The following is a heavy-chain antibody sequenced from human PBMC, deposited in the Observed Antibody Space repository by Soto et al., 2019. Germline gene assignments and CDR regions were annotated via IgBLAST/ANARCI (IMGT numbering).Heavy chain of an antibody. Sequence: QVQLVESGGGVVQPGRSLRLSCAASGFTLSSYSMHWVRQAPGKGLEWVGVISYDGNKKYYRDSVKGRFSISRDTSNNTVHLQMNCLRPEDTAVYYCARSVAVAGLDYWGQGSLVTVSS. CDR2: ISYDGNKK. V-gene: IGHV3-30-3*01. CDR3: ARSVAVAGLDY. D-gene: IGHD6-19*01. J-gene: IGHJ4*02. CDR1: GFTLSSYS.